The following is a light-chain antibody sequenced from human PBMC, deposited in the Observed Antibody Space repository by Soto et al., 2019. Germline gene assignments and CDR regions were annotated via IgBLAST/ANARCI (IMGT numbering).Light chain of an antibody. J-gene: IGKJ5*01. CDR3: QQRNIWPPVT. CDR2: GAF. V-gene: IGKV3-11*01. CDR1: PSVSNY. Sequence: EIVLTQSPATLSLSPGERATLSCRASPSVSNYLAWYQQKPGQAPRLLIYGAFNRATGIPARFSGSGSGVEFTLTISSLEPEDFAVYYCQQRNIWPPVTFGQGTRLEIK.